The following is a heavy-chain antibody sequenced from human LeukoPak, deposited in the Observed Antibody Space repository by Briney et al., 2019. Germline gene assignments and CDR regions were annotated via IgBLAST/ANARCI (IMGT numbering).Heavy chain of an antibody. J-gene: IGHJ6*02. CDR2: ISSSSSYI. V-gene: IGHV3-21*01. D-gene: IGHD3-10*01. Sequence: PGGSLRLSCAASGFTFSSYSMNWVRQAPGKGLEWVSSISSSSSYIYYADSVKGRFTISRDNAKNSLYLQMNSLRAEDTAVYYCARDFDGSGSYHYYYYGMDVWGQGTTVTVSS. CDR3: ARDFDGSGSYHYYYYGMDV. CDR1: GFTFSSYS.